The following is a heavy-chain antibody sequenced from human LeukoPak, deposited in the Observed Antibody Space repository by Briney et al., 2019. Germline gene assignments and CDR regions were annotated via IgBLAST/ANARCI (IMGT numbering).Heavy chain of an antibody. Sequence: SETLSLTCTVSGGSISSSSYYWGWIRQPPGKGLEWIGSIYYSGSTYYNPSLKSRVTIAVDTSKNQFSLKLSSVNAADTAVYYCASEGIVATILDYWGQGTLVTVSS. CDR3: ASEGIVATILDY. V-gene: IGHV4-39*07. D-gene: IGHD5-12*01. J-gene: IGHJ4*02. CDR2: IYYSGST. CDR1: GGSISSSSYY.